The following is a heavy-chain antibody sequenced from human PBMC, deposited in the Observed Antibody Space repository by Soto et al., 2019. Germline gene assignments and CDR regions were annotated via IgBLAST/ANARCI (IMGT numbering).Heavy chain of an antibody. V-gene: IGHV4-30-4*01. CDR3: AGEPHKKLRPDGGMDV. D-gene: IGHD3-3*01. CDR2: IYYSGST. CDR1: GGSISSGDYY. Sequence: SETLSLTCTVSGGSISSGDYYWSWIRQPPGKGLEWIGYIYYSGSTYYNPSLKSRVTISVDTSKNQFSLKLSSVTAADTAVYYCAGEPHKKLRPDGGMDVWGQGTTVTVSS. J-gene: IGHJ6*02.